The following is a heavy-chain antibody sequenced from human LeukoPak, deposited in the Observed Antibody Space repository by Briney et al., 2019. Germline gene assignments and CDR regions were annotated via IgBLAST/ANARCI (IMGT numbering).Heavy chain of an antibody. CDR3: ARETMSHGMDV. CDR1: GGSISSYY. CDR2: IYYSGST. J-gene: IGHJ6*02. Sequence: SETLSLTCTVSGGSISSYYWSWIRQPPGKGLEWIGYIYYSGSTNYNPSLKSRVTISVDTSKNQFSLKLSSVTAADTAVYYCARETMSHGMDVWGQGTTVTVSS. D-gene: IGHD3-10*02. V-gene: IGHV4-59*01.